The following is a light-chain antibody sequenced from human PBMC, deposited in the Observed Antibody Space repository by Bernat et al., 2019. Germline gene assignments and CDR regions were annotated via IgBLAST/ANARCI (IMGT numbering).Light chain of an antibody. CDR1: QSVSSSY. J-gene: IGKJ3*01. Sequence: EIVLTQSPGTLSLSPGERATLSCRTSQSVSSSYLAWYQQKPGQAPRLLIYGASYRATGIPDRFSGSGSGTDFTLTISRLEPEDFAVYYCQQYSTSSFTFGPGTKVDVK. V-gene: IGKV3-20*01. CDR2: GAS. CDR3: QQYSTSSFT.